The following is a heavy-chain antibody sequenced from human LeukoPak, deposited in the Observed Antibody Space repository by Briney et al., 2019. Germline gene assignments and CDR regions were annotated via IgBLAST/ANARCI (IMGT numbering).Heavy chain of an antibody. CDR2: IYYSGST. D-gene: IGHD3-22*01. CDR1: AGSISGHS. CDR3: AREPRWYYYDSASYYFDY. J-gene: IGHJ4*02. Sequence: SETLSLTCTVSAGSISGHSWNWIRQPPGKGLEWIGDIYYSGSTRYNPSLESRVTISLDTSKNQFSLSLTSVTAADTAVYYCAREPRWYYYDSASYYFDYWGQGTLVTVSS. V-gene: IGHV4-59*11.